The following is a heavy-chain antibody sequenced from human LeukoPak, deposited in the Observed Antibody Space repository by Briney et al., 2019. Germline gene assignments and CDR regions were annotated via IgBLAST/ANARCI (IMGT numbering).Heavy chain of an antibody. V-gene: IGHV4-34*01. J-gene: IGHJ1*01. Sequence: PSGTLSLTCAVYGGSFSGYHWSWIRQPPGKGLEWIGEINHSGSTNYNPSLKSRVTISVDTSKNQFSLKLSSVTAADTAVYYCARAAHRRPAEYFQHWGQGTLVTVSS. CDR3: ARAAHRRPAEYFQH. CDR2: INHSGST. CDR1: GGSFSGYH.